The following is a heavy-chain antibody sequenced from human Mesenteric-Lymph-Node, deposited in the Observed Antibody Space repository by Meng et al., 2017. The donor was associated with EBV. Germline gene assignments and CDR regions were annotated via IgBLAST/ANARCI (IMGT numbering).Heavy chain of an antibody. CDR3: ARLAYGSGWYTSPFDS. D-gene: IGHD6-19*01. Sequence: EPGLPLVKPWWTLSRPFAVSGVSIYIYKCWSLVRQSPDKGLEWIGETHHRGFANYNPSLSSRVTMIMDKSKNQFSLELTSVTAADTAIYFCARLAYGSGWYTSPFDSWGQGILVTVSS. CDR1: GVSIYIYKC. CDR2: THHRGFA. J-gene: IGHJ4*02. V-gene: IGHV4-4*02.